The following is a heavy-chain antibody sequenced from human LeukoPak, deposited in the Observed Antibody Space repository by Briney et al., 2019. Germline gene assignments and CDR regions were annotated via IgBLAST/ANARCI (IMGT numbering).Heavy chain of an antibody. V-gene: IGHV3-33*01. CDR2: IWYDGSNE. CDR1: GFTFSSYG. J-gene: IGHJ4*02. Sequence: PGRSLRLSCVASGFTFSSYGMHWVRQGPGKGLEWVAVIWYDGSNEHYTDSVKGRFTISRDNSKNTLYLQMNSLRAEDTAVYYCAVWYTSGWAFDYWGQGTLVTVSS. D-gene: IGHD6-19*01. CDR3: AVWYTSGWAFDY.